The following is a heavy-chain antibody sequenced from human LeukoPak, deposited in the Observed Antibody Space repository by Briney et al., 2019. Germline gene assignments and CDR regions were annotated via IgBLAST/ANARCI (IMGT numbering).Heavy chain of an antibody. CDR3: ATKYCSGGSCYHYWYFDL. V-gene: IGHV3-48*03. CDR1: GFTFSGYE. CDR2: SSSSGSTI. D-gene: IGHD2-15*01. J-gene: IGHJ2*01. Sequence: GGSLRLSCAASGFTFSGYEMNWVRQAPGKGLEWVSYSSSSGSTIYYAASVKGRFTISRDNAKNSLYLQMNSLRAEDTAVYYCATKYCSGGSCYHYWYFDLWGRGTLVTVSS.